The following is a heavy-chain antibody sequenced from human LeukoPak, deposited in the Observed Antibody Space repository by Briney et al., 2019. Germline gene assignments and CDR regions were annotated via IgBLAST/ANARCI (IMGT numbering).Heavy chain of an antibody. CDR3: AKGPDFGAARPNYFDY. D-gene: IGHD6-6*01. Sequence: GRSLRLSCAASGFTFDDYAMHWVRQAPGKGLEWVSGISWNSGSIGYADSVEGRFTISRDNAKNSLYLQMNSLRAEDTALYYCAKGPDFGAARPNYFDYWGQGTLVTVSS. V-gene: IGHV3-9*01. CDR1: GFTFDDYA. CDR2: ISWNSGSI. J-gene: IGHJ4*02.